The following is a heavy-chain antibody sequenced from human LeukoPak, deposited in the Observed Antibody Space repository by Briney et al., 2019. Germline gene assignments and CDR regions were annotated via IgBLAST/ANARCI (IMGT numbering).Heavy chain of an antibody. J-gene: IGHJ5*02. CDR1: GYTFTTLD. CDR3: ARSVSAASWFEP. Sequence: ASVKVSCKASGYTFTTLDINWVRQAPGQGLEWMGWMNPNSGNTGYAQKFQGRVTMTRVTSTNTAYMELSSLTSVDTALYYCARSVSAASWFEPWGQGTLVTVSS. CDR2: MNPNSGNT. D-gene: IGHD6-13*01. V-gene: IGHV1-8*01.